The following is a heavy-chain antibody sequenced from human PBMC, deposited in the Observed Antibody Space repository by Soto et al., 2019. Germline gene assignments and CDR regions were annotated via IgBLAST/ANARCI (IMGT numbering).Heavy chain of an antibody. V-gene: IGHV3-30-3*01. CDR1: GFTFSSYA. D-gene: IGHD1-26*01. CDR2: ISYDGSNK. Sequence: QVQLVESGGGVVQPGRSLRLSCAASGFTFSSYAMHWVRQAPGKGLEWVAVISYDGSNKYYADSVKGRFTISRDNSKNTLYLQMNSLRAEDTAVYYCARGEGAEPKDYWGQGTLVTVSS. CDR3: ARGEGAEPKDY. J-gene: IGHJ4*02.